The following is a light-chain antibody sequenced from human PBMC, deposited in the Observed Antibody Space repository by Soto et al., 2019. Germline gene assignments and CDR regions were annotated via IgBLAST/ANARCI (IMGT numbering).Light chain of an antibody. J-gene: IGKJ4*01. CDR1: QSVSNN. CDR2: RAS. Sequence: EIVMTQSPATLSVSPGERATLSCRASQSVSNNLAWYQQKPGQAPRLLIYRASTRAPGIPARFSGSGSGRELTLTISSVQSEDSAVYYCQHYNSWPLTFGGGTKVEIK. CDR3: QHYNSWPLT. V-gene: IGKV3-15*01.